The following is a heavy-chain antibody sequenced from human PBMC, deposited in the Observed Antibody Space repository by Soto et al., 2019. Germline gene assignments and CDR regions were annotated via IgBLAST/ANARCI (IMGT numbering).Heavy chain of an antibody. V-gene: IGHV1-69*12. CDR1: GGTFSNYG. D-gene: IGHD6-6*01. CDR2: IIPMFGTA. CDR3: ARHGAALNYYGMDV. J-gene: IGHJ6*02. Sequence: QVQLVQSGAEVKKPGSSVRVSCKASGGTFSNYGISWVRQAPGQGLEWMGGIIPMFGTAKHAQKFQGRGTITADESTSTAYMELSSLRSEDTAVYYCARHGAALNYYGMDVWGQGTTVTVSS.